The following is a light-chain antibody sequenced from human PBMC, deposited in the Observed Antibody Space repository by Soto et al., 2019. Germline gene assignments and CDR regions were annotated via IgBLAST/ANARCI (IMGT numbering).Light chain of an antibody. CDR1: ISNIGGNS. CDR3: GSWDSSLSAYV. J-gene: IGLJ1*01. V-gene: IGLV1-51*01. Sequence: QSVLTQPPSVSAAPGQKVTISCSGSISNIGGNSVSWYQQLPGTAPKLLIYDDNKRPSGIPDRFSGSKSGTSATLGITGFQTGDEADYYCGSWDSSLSAYVFGTETKVTVL. CDR2: DDN.